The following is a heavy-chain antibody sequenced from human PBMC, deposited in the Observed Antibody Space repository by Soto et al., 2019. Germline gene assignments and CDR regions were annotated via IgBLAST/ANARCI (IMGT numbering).Heavy chain of an antibody. J-gene: IGHJ5*02. CDR1: GFNFSNYD. Sequence: GGSLRLSCAASGFNFSNYDMNWVRQAPAKGLEWVSAISGSGGRTYYADSVKGRFTISRDNSKDTLYLQMNSLRDEDTAVYCCARAQSPGPWGWFDPWGQGTLVTVSS. CDR2: ISGSGGRT. V-gene: IGHV3-23*01. CDR3: ARAQSPGPWGWFDP. D-gene: IGHD7-27*01.